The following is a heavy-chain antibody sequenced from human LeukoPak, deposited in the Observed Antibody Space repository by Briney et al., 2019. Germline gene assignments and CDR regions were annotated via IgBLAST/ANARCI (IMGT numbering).Heavy chain of an antibody. CDR3: AREGGFYRPLDY. V-gene: IGHV4-59*12. CDR1: GGSISSYY. J-gene: IGHJ4*02. Sequence: PSETLSLTCTVSGGSISSYYWSWIRQPPGKGLEWIGYIYYSGSTKYNPSLKSRVTISVDTSKNQFSLKLTSVTAADTAVYYCAREGGFYRPLDYMGRGTLVTVSS. D-gene: IGHD3-3*01. CDR2: IYYSGST.